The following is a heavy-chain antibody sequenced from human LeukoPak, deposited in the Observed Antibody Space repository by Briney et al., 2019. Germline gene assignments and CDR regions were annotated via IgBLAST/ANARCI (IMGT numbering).Heavy chain of an antibody. V-gene: IGHV4-34*01. CDR1: RGSFSGYY. J-gene: IGHJ4*02. Sequence: SETLSLTCAVSRGSFSGYYWSWIRQPPGKGLEWIGEIHHSGSTNYNPSLKSRVTISVATSKNQFLLKLSSVTAADTAVYYCTRDGDSSVYYDYWGQGTLVTVSS. D-gene: IGHD3-22*01. CDR2: IHHSGST. CDR3: TRDGDSSVYYDY.